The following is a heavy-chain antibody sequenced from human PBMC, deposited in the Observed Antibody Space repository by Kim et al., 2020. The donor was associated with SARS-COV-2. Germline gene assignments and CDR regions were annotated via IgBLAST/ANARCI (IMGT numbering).Heavy chain of an antibody. Sequence: SETLSLTCAVYGGSFSGYYWSWIRQPPGKGLEWIGEINHSGSTNYNPSLKSRVTISVDTSKNQFSLKLSSVTAADTAVYYCARLGNYGSGSYYNYYYGMDVWGQGTTVTVSS. V-gene: IGHV4-34*01. CDR3: ARLGNYGSGSYYNYYYGMDV. J-gene: IGHJ6*02. CDR1: GGSFSGYY. CDR2: INHSGST. D-gene: IGHD3-10*01.